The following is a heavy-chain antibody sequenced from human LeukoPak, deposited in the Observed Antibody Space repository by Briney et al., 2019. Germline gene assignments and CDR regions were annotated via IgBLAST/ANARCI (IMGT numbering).Heavy chain of an antibody. CDR2: ISYDGSNK. CDR1: GFTFSSYA. D-gene: IGHD6-13*01. J-gene: IGHJ4*02. CDR3: ARDRERRIAAAGVFDY. V-gene: IGHV3-30-3*01. Sequence: PGGSLRLSCAASGFTFSSYAMHWVRQAPGKGLEWVAVISYDGSNKYYADSVKGRFTISRDNSKNTLYLQMNSLRAEDTAVYYCARDRERRIAAAGVFDYWGQGTLVTVSS.